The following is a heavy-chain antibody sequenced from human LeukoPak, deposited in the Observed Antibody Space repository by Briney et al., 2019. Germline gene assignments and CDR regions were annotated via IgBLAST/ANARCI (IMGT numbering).Heavy chain of an antibody. D-gene: IGHD6-13*01. J-gene: IGHJ4*02. CDR1: GFTVSSNY. Sequence: GGSLRLSRAASGFTVSSNYMSWVRQAPGKGLEWVSVIYSGGSTYYADSVKGRFTISRDNSKNTLYLQMNSLRAEDTAVYYCAREQQLVPLNYWGQGTLVTVSS. CDR3: AREQQLVPLNY. V-gene: IGHV3-66*01. CDR2: IYSGGST.